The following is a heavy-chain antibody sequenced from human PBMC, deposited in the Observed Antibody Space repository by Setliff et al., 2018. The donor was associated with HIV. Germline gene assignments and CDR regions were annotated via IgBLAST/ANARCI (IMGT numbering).Heavy chain of an antibody. CDR2: IRYDGSNK. CDR1: GFTFSSYG. V-gene: IGHV3-30*02. D-gene: IGHD5-12*01. J-gene: IGHJ4*02. Sequence: LSLSCAASGFTFSSYGMHWVRQAPGKGLEWVAFIRYDGSNKYYADSVKGRFSISRDNAKNFLYLQMDSLRAEDTAVYYCSRDFMATTNGFDYWGQGTLVTVSS. CDR3: SRDFMATTNGFDY.